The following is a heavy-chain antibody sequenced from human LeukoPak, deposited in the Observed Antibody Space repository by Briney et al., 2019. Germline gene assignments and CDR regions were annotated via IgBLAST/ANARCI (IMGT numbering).Heavy chain of an antibody. CDR3: ARFPGGGFDI. CDR2: IYYSGTT. Sequence: PSETLSLTCTVSGGSITNFYGGWIRQSPGKGLELIGYIYYSGTTNYSPSLKSRVSISVDTSKKQFSLKLSSVTAADTAVYYCARFPGGGFDIWGQGTMVTVSS. D-gene: IGHD2-15*01. CDR1: GGSITNFY. J-gene: IGHJ3*02. V-gene: IGHV4-59*01.